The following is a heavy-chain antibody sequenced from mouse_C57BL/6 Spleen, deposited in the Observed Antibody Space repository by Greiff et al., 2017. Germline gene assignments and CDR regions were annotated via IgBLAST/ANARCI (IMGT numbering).Heavy chain of an antibody. CDR1: GYSITSGYY. CDR3: ARYDVYFYYAMDY. CDR2: ISYDGSN. J-gene: IGHJ4*01. Sequence: VQLKQSGPGLVKPSQSLSLTCSVTGYSITSGYYWNWIRQFPGNKLEWMGYISYDGSNNYNPSLKNRISITRDTSKNQFFLKLNSVTTEDTATYYCARYDVYFYYAMDYWGQGTSVTVST. D-gene: IGHD2-3*01. V-gene: IGHV3-6*01.